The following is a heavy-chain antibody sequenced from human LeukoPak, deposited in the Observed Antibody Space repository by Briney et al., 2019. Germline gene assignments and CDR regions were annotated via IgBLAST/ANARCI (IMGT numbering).Heavy chain of an antibody. CDR3: ARDYFYGLDV. V-gene: IGHV3-53*01. J-gene: IGHJ6*02. CDR2: IYSGGST. Sequence: GGSLRLSCAASGFTVSSSYMSWVRQAPGKGLEWVSVIYSGGSTYYADSVKGRFTISKDNAKNTLYLQMNSLRAEDTAVYYCARDYFYGLDVWGQGTTVTVSS. CDR1: GFTVSSSY.